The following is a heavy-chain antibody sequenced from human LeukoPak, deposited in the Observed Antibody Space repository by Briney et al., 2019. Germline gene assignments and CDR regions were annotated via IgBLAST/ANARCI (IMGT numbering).Heavy chain of an antibody. Sequence: ASETLSLTCAVYGGSFSGYYWSWIRQPPGKGLEWIGEINHSGSTNYNPSLKSRVTISVDTSKNQFSLKLSSVTAADAAVYYCARASGLTTVTNFDYWGQGTLVTVSS. CDR3: ARASGLTTVTNFDY. J-gene: IGHJ4*02. V-gene: IGHV4-34*01. D-gene: IGHD4-17*01. CDR2: INHSGST. CDR1: GGSFSGYY.